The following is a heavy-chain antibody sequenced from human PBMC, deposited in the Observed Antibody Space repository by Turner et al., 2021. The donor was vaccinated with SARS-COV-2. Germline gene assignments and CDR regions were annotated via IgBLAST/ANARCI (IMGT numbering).Heavy chain of an antibody. CDR2: INNDGTTT. D-gene: IGHD6-19*01. Sequence: EVQLLESGGGLVQPGGSLRLPCTASGFTFSSYWMHWVRQAPGKGLMWVSHINNDGTTTNYADSVKGRFTISRDNAKNTLYLQMNSLRVEDTAVYYCVRSGGWPDYWGQGTLVTVSS. CDR1: GFTFSSYW. CDR3: VRSGGWPDY. J-gene: IGHJ4*02. V-gene: IGHV3-74*02.